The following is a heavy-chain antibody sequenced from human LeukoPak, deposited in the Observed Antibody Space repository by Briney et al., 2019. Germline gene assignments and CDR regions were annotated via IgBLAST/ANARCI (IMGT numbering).Heavy chain of an antibody. J-gene: IGHJ6*02. D-gene: IGHD6-13*01. CDR2: MNPNSGNT. Sequence: ASVKVSCKASGYTFTSYDINWVRQATGQGLEWMGWMNPNSGNTGYAQKFQGRVTMTRNTSISTAYMELSSLRPEDTAVYYCARREHSSSWFPPTYYYYGMDVWGQGTTVTVSS. V-gene: IGHV1-8*01. CDR1: GYTFTSYD. CDR3: ARREHSSSWFPPTYYYYGMDV.